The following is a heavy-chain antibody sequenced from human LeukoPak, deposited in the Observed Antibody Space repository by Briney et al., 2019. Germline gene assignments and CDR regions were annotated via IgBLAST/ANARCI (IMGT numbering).Heavy chain of an antibody. Sequence: ASVKVSCKASGYTFTGYYMHWVRQAPGQGLEWMGWINPNSGGTNYAQKLQGRVTMTTDTSTSTAYMELRSLRSDDTAVYYCARVPAAGIAAAGFAYWGQGTLVTVSS. D-gene: IGHD6-13*01. V-gene: IGHV1-2*02. CDR2: INPNSGGT. CDR3: ARVPAAGIAAAGFAY. J-gene: IGHJ4*02. CDR1: GYTFTGYY.